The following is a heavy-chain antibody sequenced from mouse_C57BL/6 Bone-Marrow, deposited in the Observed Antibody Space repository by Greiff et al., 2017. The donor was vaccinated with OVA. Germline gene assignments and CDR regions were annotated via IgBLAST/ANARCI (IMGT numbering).Heavy chain of an antibody. J-gene: IGHJ2*01. CDR2: ISSGSSTI. CDR1: GFTFSDYG. Sequence: DVKLVESGGGLVKPGGSLKLSCAASGFTFSDYGMHWVRQAPEKGLEWVAYISSGSSTIYYADTVKGRFTISRDNAKNTLFLQMTSLRSEDTAMYYCARSYYGRKDFDYLGQSTTLTGPS. V-gene: IGHV5-17*01. CDR3: ARSYYGRKDFDY. D-gene: IGHD1-1*01.